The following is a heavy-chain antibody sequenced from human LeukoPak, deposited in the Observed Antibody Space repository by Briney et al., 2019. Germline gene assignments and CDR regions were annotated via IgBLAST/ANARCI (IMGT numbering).Heavy chain of an antibody. D-gene: IGHD1-26*01. CDR1: EFSVGSNY. CDR2: IYSGGST. Sequence: GGSLRLSCAASEFSVGSNYMTWVRQAPGKGLEWVSLIYSGGSTYYADSVKGRFTISRDNSKNTLYLQMNSLRAEDTAVYYCARDPYSGAYGDTYYYFMDVWGKGTTVTISS. J-gene: IGHJ6*03. V-gene: IGHV3-66*01. CDR3: ARDPYSGAYGDTYYYFMDV.